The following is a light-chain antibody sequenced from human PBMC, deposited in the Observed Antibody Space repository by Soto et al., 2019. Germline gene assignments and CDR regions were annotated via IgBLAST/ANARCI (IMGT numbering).Light chain of an antibody. CDR3: QKYNSSPPT. CDR1: QGISNY. V-gene: IGKV1-27*01. J-gene: IGKJ4*01. Sequence: DIQMTQSPSSLSASVGDRVTITCRASQGISNYLAWYQQKPGKVPKLLIYAASTLQSGVPSRFSGRASGTDFTVNISSLQPEDVATYYCQKYNSSPPTFGGGTKVEIK. CDR2: AAS.